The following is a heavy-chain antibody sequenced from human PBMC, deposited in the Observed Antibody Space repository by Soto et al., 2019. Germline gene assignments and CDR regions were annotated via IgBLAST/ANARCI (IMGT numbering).Heavy chain of an antibody. CDR2: ISAYNGNT. CDR1: GYTFTSYG. CDR3: ASVVGENWGSLAYYYGMDV. Sequence: ASVKVSCKASGYTFTSYGISWVRQAPGQGLEWMGWISAYNGNTNYAQKLQGRVTMTTDTSTSTAYMELRSLRSDDTVVYYCASVVGENWGSLAYYYGMDVLGEGTTVSVSS. D-gene: IGHD1-26*01. J-gene: IGHJ6*04. V-gene: IGHV1-18*01.